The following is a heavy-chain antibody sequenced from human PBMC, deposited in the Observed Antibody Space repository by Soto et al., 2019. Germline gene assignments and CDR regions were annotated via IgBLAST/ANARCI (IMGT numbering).Heavy chain of an antibody. CDR3: ARVFTNCSSTSCQTQYFQH. D-gene: IGHD2-2*01. J-gene: IGHJ1*01. Sequence: GASVKVSCKASGGTFSSYAISWVRQAPGQGLEWMGGIIPIFGTANYAQKFQGRVTITADESTSTAYMEPSSLRSEDTAVYYCARVFTNCSSTSCQTQYFQHWGQGTLVTVSS. V-gene: IGHV1-69*13. CDR1: GGTFSSYA. CDR2: IIPIFGTA.